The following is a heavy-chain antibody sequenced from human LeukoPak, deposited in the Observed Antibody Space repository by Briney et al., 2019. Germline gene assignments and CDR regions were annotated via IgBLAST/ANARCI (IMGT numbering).Heavy chain of an antibody. CDR1: GVSISSSNSY. V-gene: IGHV4-39*07. Sequence: SETLSLTCTVSGVSISSSNSYWGWIRQPPGKGLEWIGSIYYSGSTYYTPSLKSRVTISVDTSKNQFSLKLSSVTAADTAVYYCARRAPNRGGDCYYDYWGQGTLVTVSS. D-gene: IGHD2-21*02. CDR3: ARRAPNRGGDCYYDY. CDR2: IYYSGST. J-gene: IGHJ4*02.